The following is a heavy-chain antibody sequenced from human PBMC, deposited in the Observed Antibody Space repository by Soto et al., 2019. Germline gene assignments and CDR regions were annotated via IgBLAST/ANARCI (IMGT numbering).Heavy chain of an antibody. J-gene: IGHJ4*02. D-gene: IGHD5-18*01. Sequence: ASVKVSCKASGYIFPSYVIHWVRQAPRERLEWMGWINAGNGNTKYSQKFQGRVTISRDPSANTGYMELSSLISEDTGVYYCARGGYSSGYLAYFDHWGQGTLVTVSS. CDR3: ARGGYSSGYLAYFDH. CDR1: GYIFPSYV. V-gene: IGHV1-3*01. CDR2: INAGNGNT.